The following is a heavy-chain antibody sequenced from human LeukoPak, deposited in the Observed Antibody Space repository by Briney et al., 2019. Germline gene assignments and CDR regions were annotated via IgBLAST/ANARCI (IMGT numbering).Heavy chain of an antibody. CDR1: GYSFTSYW. CDR2: IYPGDSDT. Sequence: GESLKISCKGSGYSFTSYWIGWVRQMPGKGLEWMGIIYPGDSDTRYSPSFQGQVTISADKSISTAYLQWSSLKASDTAMYYCARHRGPEYSSSWYSWAGYYYGMDVWGQGTTVTVSS. J-gene: IGHJ6*02. D-gene: IGHD6-13*01. CDR3: ARHRGPEYSSSWYSWAGYYYGMDV. V-gene: IGHV5-51*01.